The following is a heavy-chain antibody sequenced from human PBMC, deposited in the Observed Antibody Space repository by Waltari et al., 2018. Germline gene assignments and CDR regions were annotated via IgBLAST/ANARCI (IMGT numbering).Heavy chain of an antibody. Sequence: QVQLVQSGAEVKKPGSSVKVSCKASGATFSSYTIGWVRQAPGQGLEWMGRINPILGIANYAQKFQGRVTITADKSTSTAYMELSSLGSEDTAVYYCARALAGYCSGGSCPIDYWGQGTLVTVSS. CDR2: INPILGIA. CDR1: GATFSSYT. D-gene: IGHD2-15*01. J-gene: IGHJ4*02. V-gene: IGHV1-69*02. CDR3: ARALAGYCSGGSCPIDY.